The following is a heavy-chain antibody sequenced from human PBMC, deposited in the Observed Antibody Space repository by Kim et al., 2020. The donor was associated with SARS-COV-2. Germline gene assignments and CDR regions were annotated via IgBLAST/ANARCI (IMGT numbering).Heavy chain of an antibody. CDR2: IYYSGTT. CDR3: ARHPQDYSGYNTGYYFDY. D-gene: IGHD4-17*01. CDR1: GGSISSSNYC. V-gene: IGHV4-39*01. Sequence: SETLSLTCTVSGGSISSSNYCWGWIRQSPGKGLEWIGSIYYSGTTYYNPSLKSRVTISVDTSKNQFSLKLNSVTAADTAVYFCARHPQDYSGYNTGYYFDYWGQGTLVTVSS. J-gene: IGHJ4*02.